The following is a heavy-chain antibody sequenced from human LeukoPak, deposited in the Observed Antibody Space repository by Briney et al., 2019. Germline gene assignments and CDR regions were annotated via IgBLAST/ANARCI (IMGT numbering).Heavy chain of an antibody. D-gene: IGHD3-10*01. J-gene: IGHJ6*02. V-gene: IGHV1-69*04. CDR2: IIPILGIA. CDR1: GGTFSSYA. CDR3: ARGFPIYGMDV. Sequence: GASVKVSCKASGGTFSSYAISWVRQAPGQGLEWMGRIIPILGIANYAQKFQGRVTITADKSTSTAYMELSSLRSEDTAVYYCARGFPIYGMDVWGQGTTVTVSS.